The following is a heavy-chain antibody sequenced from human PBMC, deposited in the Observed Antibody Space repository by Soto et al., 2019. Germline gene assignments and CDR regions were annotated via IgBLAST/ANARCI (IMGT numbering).Heavy chain of an antibody. V-gene: IGHV3-11*01. CDR1: GFTFSDYY. J-gene: IGHJ4*02. Sequence: QVQLVESGGGWSKPGGSLRLSCAASGFTFSDYYMSWFRQPPGKGREGVSYISSSGSTIYYADSVKGRFTISRDNAKNSLYLQMNSLRAEDTAVYYCARDWYSGYDGLDYWGQGTLVTVSS. CDR3: ARDWYSGYDGLDY. CDR2: ISSSGSTI. D-gene: IGHD5-12*01.